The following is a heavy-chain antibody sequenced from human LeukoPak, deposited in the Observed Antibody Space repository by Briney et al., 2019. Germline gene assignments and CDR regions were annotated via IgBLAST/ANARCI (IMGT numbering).Heavy chain of an antibody. CDR3: ARIIVPPYHFDS. Sequence: PGGSLRLSCAASGFTFSSHVLSWVRQDPARGLEWVSSIGFSGDSTYYADSVKARFTISRDNSKNTLYLQMNSLRAEDSAIYYCARIIVPPYHFDSWGQGTRVTVSS. CDR1: GFTFSSHV. V-gene: IGHV3-23*01. D-gene: IGHD2-15*01. J-gene: IGHJ4*02. CDR2: IGFSGDST.